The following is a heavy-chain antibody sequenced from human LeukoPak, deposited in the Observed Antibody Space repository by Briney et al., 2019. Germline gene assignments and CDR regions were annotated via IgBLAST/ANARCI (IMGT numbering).Heavy chain of an antibody. CDR3: ASLGDSIY. V-gene: IGHV3-13*01. CDR1: RFAFTDYD. D-gene: IGHD1-26*01. Sequence: GGSLRLSCAASRFAFTDYDMHWVRHATGGGLEWVASIGKAGDTYYADSVKGRFTISRENANNHFYLQMNSLRAGDTAVYFCASLGDSIYWGQGTLVTVSS. CDR2: IGKAGDT. J-gene: IGHJ4*02.